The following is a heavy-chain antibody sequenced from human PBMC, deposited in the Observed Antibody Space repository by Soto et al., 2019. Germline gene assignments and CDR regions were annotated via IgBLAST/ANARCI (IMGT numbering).Heavy chain of an antibody. V-gene: IGHV3-30*04. J-gene: IGHJ4*02. CDR2: ILYDGSNK. D-gene: IGHD2-15*01. CDR3: VREVVDNDY. CDR1: GFTFSNYA. Sequence: QVQLVESGGGVVQPGRSLRLSCAASGFTFSNYAMHWVRQAPGKGLEWVALILYDGSNKYYADSVKGRFTISRDNSKNALHVQMDSLAAEDTAIYYCVREVVDNDYWGQGTLVTVSS.